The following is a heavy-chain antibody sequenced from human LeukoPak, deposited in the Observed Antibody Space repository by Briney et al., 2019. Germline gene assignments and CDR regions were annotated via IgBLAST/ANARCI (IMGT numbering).Heavy chain of an antibody. V-gene: IGHV1-69*05. CDR1: GGTFSSYA. Sequence: ASVKVSCKASGGTFSSYAISWVRQAPGQGLEWMGGIIPIFGTANYAQKFQGRVTITTDESTSTAYMELSSLRSEDTAVYYCARSAEGWGGYYRKGDYYYYYMDVWGKGTTVTVSS. CDR2: IIPIFGTA. CDR3: ARSAEGWGGYYRKGDYYYYYMDV. J-gene: IGHJ6*03. D-gene: IGHD3-3*01.